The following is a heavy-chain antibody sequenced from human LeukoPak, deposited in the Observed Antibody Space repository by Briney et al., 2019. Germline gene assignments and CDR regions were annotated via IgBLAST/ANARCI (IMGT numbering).Heavy chain of an antibody. CDR1: GYIFTNYY. CDR3: ARALFSLWFGEFFSWGV. Sequence: ASVKVSCKASGYIFTNYYMHWVRQAPGQGLEWMGIINPSGGSTTYAQKFQGRVTMTRDTSTSTVYMELSSLRSEDTAVYYCARALFSLWFGEFFSWGVWGQGTTVTLSS. CDR2: INPSGGST. V-gene: IGHV1-46*01. J-gene: IGHJ6*02. D-gene: IGHD3-10*01.